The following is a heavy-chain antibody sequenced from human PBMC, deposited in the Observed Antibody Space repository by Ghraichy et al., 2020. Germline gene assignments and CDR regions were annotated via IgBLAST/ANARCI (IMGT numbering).Heavy chain of an antibody. CDR3: ARSSLTIFGVVDKFDP. J-gene: IGHJ5*02. D-gene: IGHD3-3*01. CDR1: GGTFSSYA. Sequence: SVKVSCKASGGTFSSYAISWVRQAPGQGLEWMGGIIPIFGTANYAQKFQGRVTITADKSTSTAYMELSSLRSEDTAVYYCARSSLTIFGVVDKFDPWGQGTLVTVSS. CDR2: IIPIFGTA. V-gene: IGHV1-69*06.